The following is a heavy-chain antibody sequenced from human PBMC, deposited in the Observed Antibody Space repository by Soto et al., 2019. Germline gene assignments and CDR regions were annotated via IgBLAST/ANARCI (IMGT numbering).Heavy chain of an antibody. D-gene: IGHD6-13*01. V-gene: IGHV4-34*01. J-gene: IGHJ5*02. CDR1: ARSLSGYY. CDR3: DSSRLCLGYQDKWFDP. CDR2: INHSGNT. Sequence: PSETLSLTCAVYARSLSGYYWTWIRQPPGKGPDWLGTINHSGNTNYNPTLNSRGTISIDTSQNQFSLKLSTVPASDTAVYYCDSSRLCLGYQDKWFDPLGQGTLVTVPP.